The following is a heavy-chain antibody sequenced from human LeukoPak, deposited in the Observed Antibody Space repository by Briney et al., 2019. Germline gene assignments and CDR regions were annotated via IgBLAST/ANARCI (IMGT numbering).Heavy chain of an antibody. J-gene: IGHJ6*03. V-gene: IGHV3-23*01. CDR1: GFTFSSYA. Sequence: GGSLRLSCAASGFTFSSYAMSWVRQAPGKGLEWVSAISGSGGSTYYADSVKGRFTISRDNSKNTLYLQMNSLRAEDTAVYYCAKGTANWGSYYMDVWGKGTTVTVSS. D-gene: IGHD7-27*01. CDR3: AKGTANWGSYYMDV. CDR2: ISGSGGST.